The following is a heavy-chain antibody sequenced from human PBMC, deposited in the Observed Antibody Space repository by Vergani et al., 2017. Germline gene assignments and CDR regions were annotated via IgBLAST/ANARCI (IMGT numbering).Heavy chain of an antibody. Sequence: QVHLEQSGTEVKKPGSSVKVSCKVSGDIFNNYTVTWVRQAPGQGLEWMGRIIPIIRLATSAQKFQDRVKITGDTSTNTVYMEMNNLRSEDTAVYYCARDLFGLNYDSSGYYYWGQGTLVTVSS. V-gene: IGHV1-69*08. D-gene: IGHD3-22*01. CDR3: ARDLFGLNYDSSGYYY. J-gene: IGHJ4*02. CDR2: IIPIIRLA. CDR1: GDIFNNYT.